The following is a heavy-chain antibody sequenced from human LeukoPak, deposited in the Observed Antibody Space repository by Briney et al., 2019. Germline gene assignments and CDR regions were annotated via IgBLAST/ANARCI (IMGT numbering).Heavy chain of an antibody. J-gene: IGHJ6*02. CDR2: ISSSGSTI. Sequence: GGSLRLSCAASGFTFSSYVMNRVRQAPGKGLEWVSYISSSGSTIYYADSVKGRFTISRDNAKNSLYLQMNSLRAEDTAVYYCASIGVVISTYYYYGMDVWGQGTTVTVSS. CDR1: GFTFSSYV. D-gene: IGHD3-3*01. V-gene: IGHV3-48*03. CDR3: ASIGVVISTYYYYGMDV.